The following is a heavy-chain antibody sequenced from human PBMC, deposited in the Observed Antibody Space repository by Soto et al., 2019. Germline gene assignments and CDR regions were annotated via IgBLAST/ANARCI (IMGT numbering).Heavy chain of an antibody. CDR2: INTDGSST. J-gene: IGHJ4*02. Sequence: LRXSCAVSGFTSGSYWIHWVRQAPGKGLVWVSRINTDGSSTTYADSVKGRFTISRDNAKNTLYLQMNSLRAEDTAVYFCTRQAYSYGEPHDYWGQGTLVTVSS. CDR3: TRQAYSYGEPHDY. CDR1: GFTSGSYW. V-gene: IGHV3-74*01. D-gene: IGHD5-18*01.